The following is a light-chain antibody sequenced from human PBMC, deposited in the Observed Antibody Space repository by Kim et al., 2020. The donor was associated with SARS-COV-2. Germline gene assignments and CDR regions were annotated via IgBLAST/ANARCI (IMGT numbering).Light chain of an antibody. CDR1: QSVSSN. Sequence: EIVMTQSPATLSVSPGERVTLSCRASQSVSSNLAWYQQKPGQAPRLLMYGASTRATGIPARFSGSGSGTEFTLTINSLQSEDFAVYYCQQYNNWPLTFGGGTKVDIK. CDR3: QQYNNWPLT. V-gene: IGKV3-15*01. J-gene: IGKJ4*01. CDR2: GAS.